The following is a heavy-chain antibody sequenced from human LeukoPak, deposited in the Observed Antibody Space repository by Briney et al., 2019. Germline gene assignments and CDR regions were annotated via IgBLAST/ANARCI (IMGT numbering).Heavy chain of an antibody. CDR3: ARAGLRYFDWLGLNWFDP. CDR1: GYTFNDHY. D-gene: IGHD3-9*01. CDR2: MNPNSGNT. V-gene: IGHV1-8*02. Sequence: GASVKVSCKASGYTFNDHYMHWVRQAPGQGLEWMGWMNPNSGNTGYAQKFQGRVTMTRNTSISTAYMELSSLRSEDTAVYYCARAGLRYFDWLGLNWFDPWGQGTLVTVSS. J-gene: IGHJ5*02.